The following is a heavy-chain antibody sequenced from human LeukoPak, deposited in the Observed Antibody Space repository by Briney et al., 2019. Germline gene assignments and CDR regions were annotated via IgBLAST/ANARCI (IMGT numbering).Heavy chain of an antibody. CDR2: IASETYGGTA. V-gene: IGHV3-49*04. Sequence: GGSLRLSCTASGLTCGDYAMTWVRQAPGKGLEWVGFIASETYGGTAEYAASVKGRFTISRDDSKSIAYLQMNSLRAEDTAVYYCAKIGANVGFWGQGTLVTVSS. J-gene: IGHJ4*02. D-gene: IGHD4/OR15-4a*01. CDR3: AKIGANVGF. CDR1: GLTCGDYA.